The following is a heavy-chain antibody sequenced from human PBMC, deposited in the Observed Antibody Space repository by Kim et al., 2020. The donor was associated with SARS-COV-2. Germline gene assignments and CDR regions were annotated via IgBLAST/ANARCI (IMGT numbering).Heavy chain of an antibody. J-gene: IGHJ4*02. D-gene: IGHD3-10*01. CDR1: GYTFTSYG. CDR3: ASVRGRYYGSGSYFDY. Sequence: ASVKVSCKASGYTFTSYGISWVRQAPGQGLEWMGWISAYNGNTNYAQKLQGRVTMTTDTSTSTAYMELRSLRSDDTAVYYCASVRGRYYGSGSYFDYWGQGTLVTVSS. V-gene: IGHV1-18*01. CDR2: ISAYNGNT.